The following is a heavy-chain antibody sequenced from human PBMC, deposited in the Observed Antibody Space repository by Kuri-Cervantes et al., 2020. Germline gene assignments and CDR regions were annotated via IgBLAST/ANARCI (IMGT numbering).Heavy chain of an antibody. D-gene: IGHD3-16*02. V-gene: IGHV1-69*05. CDR1: GGTFSSYA. CDR2: IIPIFGIA. J-gene: IGHJ3*02. CDR3: ARGTGMITFGGVISFNVFDI. Sequence: SVKVSCKASGGTFSSYAISWVRQAPGQGLEWMGGIIPIFGIANYAQKFQGRVTITTDESTSTAYMELNSLRSEDTAVYYCARGTGMITFGGVISFNVFDIWGQGTMVTVSS.